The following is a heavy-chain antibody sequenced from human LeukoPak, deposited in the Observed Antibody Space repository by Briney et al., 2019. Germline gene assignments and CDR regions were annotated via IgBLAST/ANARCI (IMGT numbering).Heavy chain of an antibody. J-gene: IGHJ6*02. Sequence: ASLKVSCKASGYSLTIYDVIWVRQAPGQGLEWMGWMNPDSGNTGYAPKFQGRASMTRNTSINTAYLELSSLTSEDTAVYYCAEISSKWYGNALEIWGQGTTVTVSS. V-gene: IGHV1-8*01. CDR3: AEISSKWYGNALEI. D-gene: IGHD6-13*01. CDR1: GYSLTIYD. CDR2: MNPDSGNT.